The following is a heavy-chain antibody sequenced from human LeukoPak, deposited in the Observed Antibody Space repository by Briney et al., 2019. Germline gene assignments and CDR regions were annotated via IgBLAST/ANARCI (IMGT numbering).Heavy chain of an antibody. V-gene: IGHV3-48*01. Sequence: GGSLRLSCAASGFTFSSYRMNWVRQAPGKGLEWVSYISSASNTIYYADSVKGRFTISRDNAKNSLYLQMNSLRAEDTAMYYCARDGWFGDYNWFDPWGQGTLVTVSS. J-gene: IGHJ5*02. CDR1: GFTFSSYR. CDR2: ISSASNTI. CDR3: ARDGWFGDYNWFDP. D-gene: IGHD3-10*01.